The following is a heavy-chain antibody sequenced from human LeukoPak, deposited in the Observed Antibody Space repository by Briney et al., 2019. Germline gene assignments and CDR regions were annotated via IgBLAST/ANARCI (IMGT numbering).Heavy chain of an antibody. J-gene: IGHJ6*04. D-gene: IGHD3-10*02. V-gene: IGHV3-74*01. CDR2: INSDGSST. CDR1: GFTFSSYW. CDR3: AELGITMIGGV. Sequence: GGSLRLSCAASGFTFSSYWMHWVRQAPGKGLVWVSRINSDGSSTSYADSVKGRFTISRDNAKNTLYLQMNSLRAEDTAVYYCAELGITMIGGVWGEGTTVTISS.